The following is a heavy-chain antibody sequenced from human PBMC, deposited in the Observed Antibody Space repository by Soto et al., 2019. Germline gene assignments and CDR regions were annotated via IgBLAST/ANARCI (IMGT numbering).Heavy chain of an antibody. CDR2: ISSSSSTI. D-gene: IGHD3-9*01. CDR3: ARDLNVLRYFDWLLAFDY. Sequence: GGSLRLSCAASGFVFSGYRMHWVRQFPGKGLEWVSYISSSSSTIYYADSVKGRFTISRDNAKNSLYLQMNSLRDEDTAVYYCARDLNVLRYFDWLLAFDYWGQGTLVTVSS. V-gene: IGHV3-48*02. CDR1: GFVFSGYR. J-gene: IGHJ4*02.